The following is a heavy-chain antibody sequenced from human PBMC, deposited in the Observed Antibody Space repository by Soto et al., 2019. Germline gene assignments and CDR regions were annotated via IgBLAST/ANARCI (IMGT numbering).Heavy chain of an antibody. Sequence: QVQLQESGPGLVKPSETLSLTCTVSGGSISSYYWSWIRQPPGKGLEWIGYIYYSGSTNYNPSLTSRVTISVDTSKNQFSLKLSSVTAADTAVYYCARSIAARPPYYYYYGMDVWGQGTTVTVSS. CDR2: IYYSGST. CDR1: GGSISSYY. D-gene: IGHD6-6*01. CDR3: ARSIAARPPYYYYYGMDV. V-gene: IGHV4-59*01. J-gene: IGHJ6*02.